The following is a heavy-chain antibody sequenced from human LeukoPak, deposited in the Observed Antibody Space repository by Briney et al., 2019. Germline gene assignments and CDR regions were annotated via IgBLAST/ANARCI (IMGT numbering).Heavy chain of an antibody. D-gene: IGHD1-1*01. V-gene: IGHV1-24*01. CDR1: GYTLTELS. CDR2: FDPEDGET. CDR3: ATVGNGGDAFDI. J-gene: IGHJ3*02. Sequence: GASVKVSCKVSGYTLTELSMHWARQAPGKGLEWIGGFDPEDGETIYAQKFQGRVTMTEDTSTDTAYMELSSLRSEDTAVYYCATVGNGGDAFDIWGQGTMVTVSS.